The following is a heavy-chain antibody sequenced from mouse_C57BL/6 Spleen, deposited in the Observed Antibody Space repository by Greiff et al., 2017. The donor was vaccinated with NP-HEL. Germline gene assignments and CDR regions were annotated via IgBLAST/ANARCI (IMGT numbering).Heavy chain of an antibody. CDR3: ARPITTVADYYAMDY. CDR2: INPNNGGT. CDR1: GYTFTDYY. V-gene: IGHV1-26*01. D-gene: IGHD1-1*01. J-gene: IGHJ4*01. Sequence: VQLQQSGPELVKPGASVKISCKASGYTFTDYYMNWVKQSHGKSLEWIGDINPNNGGTSYNQKFKGKATLTVDKSSSTAYMELRSLTSEDSAVYYCARPITTVADYYAMDYWGQGTSVTVSS.